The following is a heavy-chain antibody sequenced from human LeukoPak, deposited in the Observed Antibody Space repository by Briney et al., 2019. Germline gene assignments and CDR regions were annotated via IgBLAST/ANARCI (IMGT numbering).Heavy chain of an antibody. CDR3: ARGLQNYFYGMDV. D-gene: IGHD2-15*01. V-gene: IGHV5-51*01. J-gene: IGHJ6*02. CDR2: IYPGDSDT. Sequence: GESLKISCKGSGYSFTSYWIVWVRQMPGKGLEWMGIIYPGDSDTRYSPSFQGRVTISADKSISTAYLQWSSLRASDTAMYFCARGLQNYFYGMDVWGQGTTVTVSS. CDR1: GYSFTSYW.